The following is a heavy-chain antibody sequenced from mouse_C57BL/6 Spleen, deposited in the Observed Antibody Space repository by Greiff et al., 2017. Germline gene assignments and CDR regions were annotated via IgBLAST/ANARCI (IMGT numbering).Heavy chain of an antibody. CDR1: GFTFSDYG. J-gene: IGHJ1*03. Sequence: EVKLVESGGGLVKPGGSLKLSCAASGFTFSDYGMHWVRQAPEKGLEWVAYISSGSSTIYYADTVKGRFTISRDNAKNTLFLQMTSLRSEDTAMYYCARRRESWYFDVWGTGTTVTVSS. CDR2: ISSGSSTI. CDR3: ARRRESWYFDV. V-gene: IGHV5-17*01.